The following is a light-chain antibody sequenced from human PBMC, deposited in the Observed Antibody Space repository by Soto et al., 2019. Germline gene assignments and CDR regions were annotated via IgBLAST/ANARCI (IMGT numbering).Light chain of an antibody. V-gene: IGKV1-39*01. Sequence: DIQMTQSPSSLSASVGDRVTITCRASQSISSYLNWYQQKPGKAPKLLIYAASSLQSGVTSRFSGSGSGTDFTLTISSLQPEDCATYDCQQSYSTPLTFGPGTKVDIK. CDR1: QSISSY. CDR3: QQSYSTPLT. J-gene: IGKJ3*01. CDR2: AAS.